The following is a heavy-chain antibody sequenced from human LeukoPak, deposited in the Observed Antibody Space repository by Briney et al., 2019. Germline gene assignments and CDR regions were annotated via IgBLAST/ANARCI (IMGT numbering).Heavy chain of an antibody. CDR2: ISTNKGNK. CDR1: GYIFTSYG. CDR3: VRDIQWRFDP. Sequence: ASVKVSCKASGYIFTSYGISWVRQAPGQGLEWMGWISTNKGNKNYAQRLQGRVTMTTDPSTSTAYMELRSLRSDDTAIYYCVRDIQWRFDPWGQGTLVTVSS. D-gene: IGHD2-8*01. J-gene: IGHJ5*02. V-gene: IGHV1-18*01.